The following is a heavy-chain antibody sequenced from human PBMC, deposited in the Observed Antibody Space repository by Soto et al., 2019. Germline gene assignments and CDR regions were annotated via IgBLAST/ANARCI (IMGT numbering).Heavy chain of an antibody. V-gene: IGHV4-59*08. CDR2: IYYSGST. CDR3: ARAPPYYYGSGSPGGWFDP. CDR1: GCSISSYY. Sequence: PSETLSLTCTFSGCSISSYYWSWIRQPPGKGLEWIGYIYYSGSTNYNPSLKSRVTISVDTSKNQFSLKLSSVTAADTAVYYCARAPPYYYGSGSPGGWFDPWGQGTLVTVSS. J-gene: IGHJ5*02. D-gene: IGHD3-10*01.